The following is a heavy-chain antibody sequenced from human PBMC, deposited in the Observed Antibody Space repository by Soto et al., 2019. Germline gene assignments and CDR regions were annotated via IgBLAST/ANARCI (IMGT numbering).Heavy chain of an antibody. CDR3: ARGRYGDY. V-gene: IGHV1-18*01. Sequence: QVHLVQSGAEVKKPGASVKVSCKASGDTFTSYGITWVRQAPGQGLEWMGWISAHNGNTDYAQKLQCRVIVTRDTSSSTAYMELRSLRSDDTAVYYCARGRYGDYWGQGALVTVSS. J-gene: IGHJ4*02. CDR2: ISAHNGNT. CDR1: GDTFTSYG. D-gene: IGHD1-1*01.